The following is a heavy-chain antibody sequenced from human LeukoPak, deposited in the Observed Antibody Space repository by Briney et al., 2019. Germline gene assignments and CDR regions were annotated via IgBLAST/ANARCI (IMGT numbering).Heavy chain of an antibody. V-gene: IGHV5-51*01. CDR1: GYTFTNYW. CDR2: IYPGDSDT. J-gene: IGHJ6*03. CDR3: ARQGIAAAARGYYYYYMDV. D-gene: IGHD6-13*01. Sequence: GESLKISCKASGYTFTNYWIGWVRQMPGKGLEWIGTIYPGDSDTRYSPSFQGQVTISADKSISTAYLQWSSLKASDTAMYYCARQGIAAAARGYYYYYMDVWGKGTTVTISS.